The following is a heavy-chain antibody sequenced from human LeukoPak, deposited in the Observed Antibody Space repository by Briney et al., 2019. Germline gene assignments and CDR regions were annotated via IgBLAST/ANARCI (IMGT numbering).Heavy chain of an antibody. D-gene: IGHD3-22*01. CDR2: IYYTVST. CDR1: NDSIRSHY. J-gene: IGHJ4*02. V-gene: IGHV4-59*11. Sequence: SETLSLTRTVSNDSIRSHYWSWIRQPPGKGLEWIGYIYYTVSTNYNPSLKSRVTISVNTSKNQFSLRLSSVTAADTAVYYCARYDSGAYYFDFWGQGTLVTVSS. CDR3: ARYDSGAYYFDF.